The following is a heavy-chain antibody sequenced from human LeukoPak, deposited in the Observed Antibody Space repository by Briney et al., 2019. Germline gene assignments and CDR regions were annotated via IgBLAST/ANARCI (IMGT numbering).Heavy chain of an antibody. V-gene: IGHV4-59*12. CDR1: GGSISSYY. D-gene: IGHD2-15*01. J-gene: IGHJ4*02. Sequence: SETLSLTCTVSGGSISSYYWSWIRQPPGKGLEWIGYIYYSGSTNYNPSLKSRVTISVDTSKNQFSLKLSSVTAADTAVYYCARDGLRRYCSGGSCYPFDYWGQGTLVTVSS. CDR2: IYYSGST. CDR3: ARDGLRRYCSGGSCYPFDY.